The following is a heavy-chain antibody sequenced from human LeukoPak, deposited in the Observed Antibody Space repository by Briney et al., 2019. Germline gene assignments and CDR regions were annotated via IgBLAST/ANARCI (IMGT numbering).Heavy chain of an antibody. V-gene: IGHV3-74*01. Sequence: GGSLRLSCAASGFTFNNYWMHWVRQVPGKGLVWVSRINSDGSRTNYVDSAKGRFTISRDNAKNTVSLQMNSLGAEDSAVYYCARGNFYSSSGSSPLDSWGQGTLVTVSS. J-gene: IGHJ4*02. CDR3: ARGNFYSSSGSSPLDS. CDR2: INSDGSRT. CDR1: GFTFNNYW. D-gene: IGHD3-10*01.